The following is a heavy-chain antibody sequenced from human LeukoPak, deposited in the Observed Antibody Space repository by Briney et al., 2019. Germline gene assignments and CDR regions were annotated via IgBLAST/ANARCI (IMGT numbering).Heavy chain of an antibody. CDR3: AKGPIPGFDY. CDR2: INGNGGST. J-gene: IGHJ4*02. V-gene: IGHV3-23*01. CDR1: GFTFSSYG. Sequence: GGTLRLSCAASGFTFSSYGMSWVRQAPGKGLEWVSSINGNGGSTYYADSVKGRFTISRDNSKSTLYLQMNSLRAEDTAVYYCAKGPIPGFDYWGQGALVTVSS.